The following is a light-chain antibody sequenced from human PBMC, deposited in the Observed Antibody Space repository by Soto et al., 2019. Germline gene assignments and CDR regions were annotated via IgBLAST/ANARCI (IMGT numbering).Light chain of an antibody. J-gene: IGKJ1*01. CDR2: GAS. Sequence: DIVLTQSPATLSLSPGERATVSCRASQSVITYLAWYQQKPGQAPRLLIYGASTRATGIPARFSGSGSGTEFTLTISSLQSEDFAVYYCQQYNNWPRTFGQGTKVDIK. CDR3: QQYNNWPRT. V-gene: IGKV3-15*01. CDR1: QSVITY.